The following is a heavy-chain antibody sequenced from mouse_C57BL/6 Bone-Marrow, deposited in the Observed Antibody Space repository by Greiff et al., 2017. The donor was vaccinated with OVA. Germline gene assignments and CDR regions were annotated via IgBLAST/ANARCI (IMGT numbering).Heavy chain of an antibody. CDR2: IWSDGST. J-gene: IGHJ4*01. V-gene: IGHV2-6-1*01. CDR1: GFSLTSYG. CDR3: ARHAMPSYYYGSSYGDY. D-gene: IGHD1-1*01. Sequence: QVQLKESGPGLVAPSQSLSITCTVSGFSLTSYGVHWVRQPPGKGLEWLVVIWSDGSTTYNSALKSRLSISKDNSKSQVFLKMNSLQTDDTAMYYCARHAMPSYYYGSSYGDYWGQGTSVTVSS.